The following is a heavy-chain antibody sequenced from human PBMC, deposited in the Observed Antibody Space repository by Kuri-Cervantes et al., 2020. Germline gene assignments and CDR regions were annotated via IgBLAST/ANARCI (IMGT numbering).Heavy chain of an antibody. CDR1: GFAFSRFN. Sequence: GESLKISCAASGFAFSRFNMHWVRQAPGKGLEWTAVISVDGKHEHYADSVKGRFTISRDNSKNTLYVQMNSLRVEDTAVYYCVRTKGTQNYMDVWGKGTTVTVSS. J-gene: IGHJ6*03. CDR2: ISVDGKHE. V-gene: IGHV3-30*07. CDR3: VRTKGTQNYMDV.